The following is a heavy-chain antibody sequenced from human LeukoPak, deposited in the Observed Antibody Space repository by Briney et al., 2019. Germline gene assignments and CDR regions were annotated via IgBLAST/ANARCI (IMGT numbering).Heavy chain of an antibody. Sequence: ASVKVSCKASGYTFTGYYMHWMRQAPGQGLEWMGCINPNSGGTNYAQKFQGRVTMTRDTSISTAYMELSRLRSDDTAVYYCARGGRIAAAGTGQGAGYWGQGTLVTVSS. V-gene: IGHV1-2*02. CDR1: GYTFTGYY. J-gene: IGHJ4*02. CDR3: ARGGRIAAAGTGQGAGY. CDR2: INPNSGGT. D-gene: IGHD6-13*01.